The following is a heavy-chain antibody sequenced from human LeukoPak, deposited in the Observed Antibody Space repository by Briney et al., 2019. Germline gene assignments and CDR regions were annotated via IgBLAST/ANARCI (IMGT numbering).Heavy chain of an antibody. Sequence: ASVTVSCKASGYTFTGYYMHWVRQAPGQGLEWMGWINPNSGGTNYAQKFQGRVTMPRDTSLSKAYMELSRLRSDDTAVYYCARQDKVLLWFGELTGTTLSRDYWGQGTMVTVSS. J-gene: IGHJ4*02. D-gene: IGHD3-10*01. CDR2: INPNSGGT. CDR3: ARQDKVLLWFGELTGTTLSRDY. CDR1: GYTFTGYY. V-gene: IGHV1-2*02.